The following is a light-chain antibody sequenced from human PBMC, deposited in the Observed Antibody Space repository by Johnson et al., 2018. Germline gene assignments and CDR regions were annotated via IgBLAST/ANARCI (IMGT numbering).Light chain of an antibody. CDR2: ENN. Sequence: QSVLTQPPSVSAAPGQKATISRSGSSSNIANNYASWYQQLSGTAPKLLIYENNKRPSGITDRFSGSKSGTSATLGITGLQTGDEADYYCGTWDSSLSAGNVFGTGTKVTVL. CDR1: SSNIANNY. CDR3: GTWDSSLSAGNV. V-gene: IGLV1-51*02. J-gene: IGLJ1*01.